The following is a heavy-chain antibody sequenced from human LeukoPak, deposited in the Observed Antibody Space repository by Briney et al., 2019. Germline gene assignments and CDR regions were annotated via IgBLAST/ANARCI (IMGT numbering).Heavy chain of an antibody. Sequence: GRSLRLSCAASGLTFSGYSMHWVRQAPGKGLEWVAYISYDGRNDYHADSVKGRFTISRDNSKNTLFLQLHSLRPEDTAVYYTRPPYWGQGTLVTVSS. J-gene: IGHJ4*02. V-gene: IGHV3-30*04. CDR1: GLTFSGYS. CDR3: RPPY. CDR2: ISYDGRND. D-gene: IGHD6-6*01.